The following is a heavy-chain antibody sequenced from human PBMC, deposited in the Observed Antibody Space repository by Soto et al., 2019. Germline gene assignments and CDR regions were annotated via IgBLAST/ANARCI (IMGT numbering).Heavy chain of an antibody. CDR2: SRDKAQGYST. CDR3: VRATYFSDSSGYTRCLDS. J-gene: IGHJ4*02. V-gene: IGHV3-72*01. D-gene: IGHD3-22*01. Sequence: GGSLRLSCPVSGFTLSNHYIDWVRQPQGRGREWVGRSRDKAQGYSTAYARSVKARFTTSRAELKNSAYLQVNSLKTEHTAVYYCVRATYFSDSSGYTRCLDSWGQGTLVTVSS. CDR1: GFTLSNHY.